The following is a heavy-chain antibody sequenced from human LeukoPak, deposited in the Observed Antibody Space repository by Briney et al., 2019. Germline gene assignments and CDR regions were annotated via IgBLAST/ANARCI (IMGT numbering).Heavy chain of an antibody. CDR2: INPNSGGT. CDR1: GYTFTGYY. Sequence: ASVKVSCKASGYTFTGYYMHWVRQAPGQGLEWMGWINPNSGGTNYAQKFQGRVTMTRDTSISTAYMELSRLRSDDTAVYYCARDLEPSYYYGSRRPWGQGTLVTVSS. D-gene: IGHD3-10*01. V-gene: IGHV1-2*02. CDR3: ARDLEPSYYYGSRRP. J-gene: IGHJ5*02.